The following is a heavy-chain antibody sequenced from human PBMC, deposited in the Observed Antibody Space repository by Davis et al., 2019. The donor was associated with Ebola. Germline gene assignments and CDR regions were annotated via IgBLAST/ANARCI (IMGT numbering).Heavy chain of an antibody. CDR2: INPNSGGT. CDR1: GYTFIGYY. J-gene: IGHJ4*02. D-gene: IGHD3-10*01. V-gene: IGHV1-2*02. Sequence: ASVKVSCKASGYTFIGYYIHWVRQAPGQGLEWMGRINPNSGGTNYAQKFQGRVTLTRDTSTSTVHMDLSSLKSEDTAIYYCASGEFVDFWGQGTLVTVSS. CDR3: ASGEFVDF.